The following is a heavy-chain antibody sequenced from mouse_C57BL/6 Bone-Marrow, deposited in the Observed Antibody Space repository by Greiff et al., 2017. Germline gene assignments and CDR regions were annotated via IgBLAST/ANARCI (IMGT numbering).Heavy chain of an antibody. D-gene: IGHD2-1*01. CDR3: AKGYYGKIDY. CDR1: GYTFTSYT. J-gene: IGHJ2*01. Sequence: VQLQQSGADLARPGASVKMSCKASGYTFTSYTMHWVKQRPGQGLEWIGYINPSSGYTKYNQKFKDKATLTADKSSSTAYMQLSSLTSEDSAVYYCAKGYYGKIDYWGQGTTLTVSS. V-gene: IGHV1-4*01. CDR2: INPSSGYT.